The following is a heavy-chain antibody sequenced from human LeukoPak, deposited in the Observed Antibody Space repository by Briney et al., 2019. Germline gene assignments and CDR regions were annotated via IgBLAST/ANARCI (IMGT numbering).Heavy chain of an antibody. J-gene: IGHJ4*02. CDR3: ARDSGSFSFDY. CDR1: GYTFTGYY. Sequence: GGSLRLSCAASGYTFTGYYMHWVRQAPGQGLEWMGRINPNSGGTNYAQKFQGRVTMTRDTSISTAYMELSRLRSDDTAVYYCARDSGSFSFDYWGQGTLVTVSS. CDR2: INPNSGGT. V-gene: IGHV1-2*06. D-gene: IGHD2-15*01.